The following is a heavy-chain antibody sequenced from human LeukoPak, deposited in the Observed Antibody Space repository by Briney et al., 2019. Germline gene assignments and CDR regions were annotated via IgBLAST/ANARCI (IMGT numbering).Heavy chain of an antibody. Sequence: GASLRLSCALSGITFSSYAMSWVRQAPGKGLEWVSAISGTGGRIYYGDSVKGRFTICRDNSKNTLYLQMNSLRAEDTAIYYCAKDRYGDSGGYFDLWGRGTLVTVSS. V-gene: IGHV3-23*01. CDR3: AKDRYGDSGGYFDL. D-gene: IGHD4-17*01. J-gene: IGHJ2*01. CDR1: GITFSSYA. CDR2: ISGTGGRI.